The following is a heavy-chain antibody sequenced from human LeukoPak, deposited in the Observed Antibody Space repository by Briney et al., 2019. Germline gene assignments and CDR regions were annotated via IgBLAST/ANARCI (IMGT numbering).Heavy chain of an antibody. CDR1: GYTFTGYY. Sequence: GSVKVPCKASGYTFTGYYMHWVRQAPGQGLQWMGWINPNSGGTNYAQKFQGRVTKTRDTSISTAYMELSRLRSDDTAVYYCARTGGIAVAGDGFDYWGQGTLVTVSS. D-gene: IGHD6-19*01. CDR2: INPNSGGT. J-gene: IGHJ4*02. CDR3: ARTGGIAVAGDGFDY. V-gene: IGHV1-2*02.